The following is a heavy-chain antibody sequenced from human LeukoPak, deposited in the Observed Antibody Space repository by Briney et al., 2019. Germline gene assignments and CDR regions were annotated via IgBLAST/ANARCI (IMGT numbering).Heavy chain of an antibody. J-gene: IGHJ5*02. CDR2: IYWNDDK. D-gene: IGHD3-9*01. CDR3: AHRNVLRYFDWGSLSPFDP. CDR1: GFSLSTSGVG. V-gene: IGHV2-5*01. Sequence: KESGPTLVKPTQTLTLTCTFSGFSLSTSGVGVGWIRQPPGKALEWLALIYWNDDKRYSPSLKSRLTITKDTSKNQVVLTMTNMDPVDTATYYCAHRNVLRYFDWGSLSPFDPWGQGTLVTVSS.